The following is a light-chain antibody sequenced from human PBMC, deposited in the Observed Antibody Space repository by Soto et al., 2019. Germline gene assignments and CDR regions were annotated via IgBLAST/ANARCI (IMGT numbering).Light chain of an antibody. CDR2: AVR. Sequence: QSALTQPASVSGSPGQSITISCTGTSSDVGGYNHVSWYQQHPGKAPKLIIYAVRNRPSGVSNRLSGSKSGNTASLTISGLQADDEADYYCCSYPSSSIRVFGGGTKVTVL. CDR3: CSYPSSSIRV. V-gene: IGLV2-14*01. CDR1: SSDVGGYNH. J-gene: IGLJ3*02.